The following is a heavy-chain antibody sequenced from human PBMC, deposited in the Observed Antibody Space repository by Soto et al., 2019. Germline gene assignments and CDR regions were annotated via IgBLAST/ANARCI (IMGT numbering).Heavy chain of an antibody. V-gene: IGHV3-74*01. CDR3: EKESDYGVSAGENWFDS. CDR2: INSDGSHT. CDR1: GFTFFAYW. J-gene: IGHJ5*01. D-gene: IGHD4-17*01. Sequence: EVQLVESGGGLVQPGGSLRLSCAASGFTFFAYWIHWVRQVPGKGLVWVSRINSDGSHTSYADSVRGRFTISRDNSKNTVYLQMNSLTAEDTAVYYCEKESDYGVSAGENWFDSWGQGSLFTVSS.